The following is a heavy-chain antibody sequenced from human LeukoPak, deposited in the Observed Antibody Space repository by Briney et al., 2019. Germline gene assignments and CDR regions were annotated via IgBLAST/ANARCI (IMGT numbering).Heavy chain of an antibody. D-gene: IGHD6-19*01. CDR2: IYYSGST. J-gene: IGHJ4*02. V-gene: IGHV4-61*01. CDR3: ARDRSSGWYVRYFDY. CDR1: GGAVSSGSYY. Sequence: SETLSLTCTVSGGAVSSGSYYWSWIRQPPGKGLEWIGYIYYSGSTNYNPSLKSRVTLSVDTSKNQFSLQLSSVTAADTAVYYCARDRSSGWYVRYFDYWGQGTLVTVSS.